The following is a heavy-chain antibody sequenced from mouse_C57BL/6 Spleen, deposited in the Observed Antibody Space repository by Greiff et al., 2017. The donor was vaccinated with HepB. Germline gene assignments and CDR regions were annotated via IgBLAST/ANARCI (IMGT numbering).Heavy chain of an antibody. CDR3: TRQGSGYARGFDY. V-gene: IGHV1-15*01. J-gene: IGHJ2*01. Sequence: QVQLKESGAELVRPGASVTLSCKASGYTFNDYEMHWVKQTPVHGLEWIGAIDPETGGTAYNQKFKGKAILTADKSSSTAYMELRSLTSEDSAVYYCTRQGSGYARGFDYWGQGTTLTVSS. CDR2: IDPETGGT. D-gene: IGHD3-2*02. CDR1: GYTFNDYE.